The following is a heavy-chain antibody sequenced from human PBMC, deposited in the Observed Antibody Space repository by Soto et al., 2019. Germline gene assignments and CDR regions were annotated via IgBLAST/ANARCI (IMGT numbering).Heavy chain of an antibody. J-gene: IGHJ4*02. CDR1: GFTFSDYY. Sequence: GGSLRLSCAASGFTFSDYYMSWIRQAPGKGLEWVSYISSSGSTIYYADSVKGRFTISRDNAKNSLYLQMNSLRAEDTAVYYCARDSYCSGGSCYSTGIDYWGQGTLVTVSS. CDR2: ISSSGSTI. D-gene: IGHD2-15*01. CDR3: ARDSYCSGGSCYSTGIDY. V-gene: IGHV3-11*01.